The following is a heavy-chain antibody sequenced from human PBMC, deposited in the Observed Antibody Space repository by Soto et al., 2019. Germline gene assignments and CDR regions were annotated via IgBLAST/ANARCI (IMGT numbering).Heavy chain of an antibody. Sequence: QVQLVQSGAEVKKPGSSVKVSCKASGGTFSSYAISWVRQAPGQGLEWMGGIIPIFGTANYARKFQGRVTITADESTSTADKELSSLRSEDTAGHYCARDRRDIVEVVGAWAFDIWGQGTMVTVSS. CDR1: GGTFSSYA. J-gene: IGHJ3*02. CDR2: IIPIFGTA. V-gene: IGHV1-69*01. D-gene: IGHD2-15*01. CDR3: ARDRRDIVEVVGAWAFDI.